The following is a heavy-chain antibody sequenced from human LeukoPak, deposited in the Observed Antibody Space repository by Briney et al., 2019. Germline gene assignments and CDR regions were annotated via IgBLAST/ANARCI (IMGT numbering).Heavy chain of an antibody. CDR2: IKQDGSEK. D-gene: IGHD5-24*01. V-gene: IGHV3-7*01. Sequence: PGGSLRLSCAASGFTFSSYWMSWVRQAPGKGLEWVANIKQDGSEKYYVDSVKGRFTISRDNAKNSLYLQMNSLRAEDTAVYYCARGQLYYYYYMDVWGKGTTVTVSS. CDR1: GFTFSSYW. J-gene: IGHJ6*03. CDR3: ARGQLYYYYYMDV.